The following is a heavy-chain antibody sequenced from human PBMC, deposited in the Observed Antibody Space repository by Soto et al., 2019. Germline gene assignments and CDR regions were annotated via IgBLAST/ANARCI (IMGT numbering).Heavy chain of an antibody. Sequence: EVQLVESGGGLVKPGGSLRLSCAASGFTFSSYSMNWVRQAQGKGLEWVSSISSSSSYIYYADSVKGRFTISRDNAKNSLYLQMNSLRAEDTAVYYCAREGADSSSWYYYYYGMDVWGQGTTVTVSS. D-gene: IGHD6-13*01. V-gene: IGHV3-21*01. CDR2: ISSSSSYI. J-gene: IGHJ6*02. CDR1: GFTFSSYS. CDR3: AREGADSSSWYYYYYGMDV.